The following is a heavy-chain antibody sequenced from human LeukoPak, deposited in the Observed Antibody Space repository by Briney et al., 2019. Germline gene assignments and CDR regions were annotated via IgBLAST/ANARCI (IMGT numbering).Heavy chain of an antibody. V-gene: IGHV4-59*01. CDR2: IYYSGST. CDR3: ARIAYYGSGYYMDV. D-gene: IGHD3-10*01. CDR1: GGSISSDY. J-gene: IGHJ6*03. Sequence: PSETLSLTCSVSGGSISSDYWSWIRQPPGKGLGLIGCIYYSGSTTYNPSLKSRVTISKVTSNNQFSLKVSSVPAADTAVYYCARIAYYGSGYYMDVWGKGTTVTVSS.